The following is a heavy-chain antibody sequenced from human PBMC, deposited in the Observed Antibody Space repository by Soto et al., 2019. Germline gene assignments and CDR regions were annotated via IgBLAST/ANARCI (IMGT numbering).Heavy chain of an antibody. J-gene: IGHJ4*02. CDR3: GKTPGVITVITSFHH. CDR2: INWKSDI. CDR1: GFTFDDNA. Sequence: QPGGSLRLSCAVSGFTFDDNAMHWVRQAPEKGLEWVSGINWKSDIGYADSVKGRFTISRDNSNNTLYLQMNSLRAEDTAVYYCGKTPGVITVITSFHHWGQGTPVTVSS. V-gene: IGHV3-9*01. D-gene: IGHD3-16*01.